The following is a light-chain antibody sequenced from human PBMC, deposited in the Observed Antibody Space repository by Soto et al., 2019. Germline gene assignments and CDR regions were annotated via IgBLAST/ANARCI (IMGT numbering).Light chain of an antibody. V-gene: IGKV3-20*01. J-gene: IGKJ1*01. CDR1: QSIRSPF. CDR3: GSDEWT. CDR2: GAS. Sequence: EIVLTQSPATLSLSPGERATLSCRASQSIRSPFLAWYQQKPGQAPRLFIHGASSRAPGIPDRFSGRGSGTDFTLTISRLEPEDCAVYYCGSDEWTFGQGTKVE.